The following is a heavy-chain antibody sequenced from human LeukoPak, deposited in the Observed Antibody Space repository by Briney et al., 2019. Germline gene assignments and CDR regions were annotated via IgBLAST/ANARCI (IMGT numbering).Heavy chain of an antibody. J-gene: IGHJ4*02. CDR1: GGSTSSYY. V-gene: IGHV4-59*01. CDR3: ARNYDSSGYLVGEFDY. Sequence: SETLSFTCTVSGGSTSSYYWSWIRQPPGKGLEWIGYIYYSGSTNYNPSLKSRVTISVDTSKNQFSLKLGSVTAADTAVYYCARNYDSSGYLVGEFDYWGQGTLVTVSS. CDR2: IYYSGST. D-gene: IGHD3-22*01.